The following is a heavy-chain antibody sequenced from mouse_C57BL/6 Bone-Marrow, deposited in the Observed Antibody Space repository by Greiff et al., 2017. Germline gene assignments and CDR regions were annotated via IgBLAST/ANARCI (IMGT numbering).Heavy chain of an antibody. CDR2: ISSGGSYT. V-gene: IGHV5-6*02. Sequence: EVKLVESGGDLVEPGGSLKLSCAASGFTFSSYGMSWVRQTPDKRLEWVATISSGGSYTYYPDSVKGRFTISRYNAKNTLYLQMSSLKSEDTAMYYCARRGDGRDWYFDVWGTGTTVTVSS. CDR1: GFTFSSYG. J-gene: IGHJ1*03. CDR3: ARRGDGRDWYFDV.